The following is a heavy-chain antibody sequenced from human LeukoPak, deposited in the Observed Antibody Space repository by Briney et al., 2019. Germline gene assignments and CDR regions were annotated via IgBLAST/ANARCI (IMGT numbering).Heavy chain of an antibody. V-gene: IGHV4-61*01. Sequence: PSETLSLTCTVSGGSVSRGSYYWSWIRQPLGKGLEWIGYIYYSGSTNYNPSLKSRVTISVDTSKNQFSLKLSSVTAADTAVYYCARDPRSSGYCSGGSCSDWFDPWGQGTLVTVSS. CDR2: IYYSGST. J-gene: IGHJ5*02. CDR1: GGSVSRGSYY. D-gene: IGHD2-15*01. CDR3: ARDPRSSGYCSGGSCSDWFDP.